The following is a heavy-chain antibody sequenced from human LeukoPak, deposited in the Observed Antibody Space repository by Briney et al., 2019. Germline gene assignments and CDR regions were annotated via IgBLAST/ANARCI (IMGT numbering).Heavy chain of an antibody. V-gene: IGHV3-64*01. D-gene: IGHD2-2*01. CDR1: GFTFSSYA. J-gene: IGHJ3*02. CDR2: ISSNGGST. CDR3: ARESIVGYCSSTSCSGAFDI. Sequence: PGGSLRLSCAASGFTFSSYAMHWVRQAPGKGLEYVSAISSNGGSTYYANSVKGRFTISRDNSKNTLYLQMNSLRAGDTAVYYCARESIVGYCSSTSCSGAFDIWGQGTMVTVSS.